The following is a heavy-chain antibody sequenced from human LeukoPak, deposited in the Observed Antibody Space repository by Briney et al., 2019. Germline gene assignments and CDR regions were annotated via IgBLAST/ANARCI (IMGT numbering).Heavy chain of an antibody. D-gene: IGHD3-10*02. CDR1: GFTFSSYW. CDR2: ISSSGSTI. V-gene: IGHV3-48*04. J-gene: IGHJ6*04. Sequence: GGSLRLSCVASGFTFSSYWMHWVRQAPGKGLEWVSYISSSGSTIYYADSVKGRFTIPRDNAKNSLYLQMNSLRAEDTAVYYCAELGITMIGGVWGKGTTVTISS. CDR3: AELGITMIGGV.